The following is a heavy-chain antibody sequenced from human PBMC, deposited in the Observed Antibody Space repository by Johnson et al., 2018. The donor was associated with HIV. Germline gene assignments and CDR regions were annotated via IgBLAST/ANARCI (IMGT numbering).Heavy chain of an antibody. D-gene: IGHD2-2*01. V-gene: IGHV3-NL1*01. CDR2: ISSGGTI. J-gene: IGHJ3*02. Sequence: QMQLVESGGGVVQPGRSLRLSCAASGFTFSSYGMHWVSQAPGKGLEWVSVISSGGTIYYADSVKGRFTTSRDNSKNTLYLQMNSLRAEDTAVYYCAKARGGYCSSTSCFAFDIWGQGTMVTVSS. CDR1: GFTFSSYG. CDR3: AKARGGYCSSTSCFAFDI.